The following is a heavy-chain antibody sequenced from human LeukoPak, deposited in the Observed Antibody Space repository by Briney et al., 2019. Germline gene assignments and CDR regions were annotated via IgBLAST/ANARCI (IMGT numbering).Heavy chain of an antibody. V-gene: IGHV4-59*08. CDR1: GGSISSYY. J-gene: IGHJ4*02. CDR2: IYYSGST. D-gene: IGHD6-6*01. CDR3: ARHSRAHSSASGTYDY. Sequence: SETLSLTCTVSGGSISSYYWSWIRQPPGKGLEWIGYIYYSGSTNYNPSLKSRVTISVDTSKNQFSLRLTSVTAADTAVYYCARHSRAHSSASGTYDYWGQGTLVTVSS.